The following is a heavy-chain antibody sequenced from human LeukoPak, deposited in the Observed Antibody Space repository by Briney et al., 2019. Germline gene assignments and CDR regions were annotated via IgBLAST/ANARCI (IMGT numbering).Heavy chain of an antibody. CDR2: IYYSGST. CDR3: AKEGPYSSAWYPFDY. D-gene: IGHD6-19*01. CDR1: GGSISGYY. J-gene: IGHJ4*02. Sequence: SETLSLTCSVSGGSISGYYWSWIRQPPGKGLEWIGYIYYSGSTNYNPSLKSRVTISVDTSKNQFSLKLNSVTAADTTVYYCAKEGPYSSAWYPFDYWGQGTLVTVSS. V-gene: IGHV4-59*01.